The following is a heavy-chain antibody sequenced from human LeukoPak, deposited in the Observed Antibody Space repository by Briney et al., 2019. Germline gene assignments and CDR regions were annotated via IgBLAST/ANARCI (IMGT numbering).Heavy chain of an antibody. D-gene: IGHD1-26*01. Sequence: GGSLRLSCAASGFSFSSYPMHWVRQAPGKGLGWVSSISSSSTYIYYADSLKGRFTISRDNAKKSLYLQMNSLRVEDTAVYYCARAGFGELLVAAFDIWGQGTMVTVSS. J-gene: IGHJ3*02. V-gene: IGHV3-21*01. CDR1: GFSFSSYP. CDR2: ISSSSTYI. CDR3: ARAGFGELLVAAFDI.